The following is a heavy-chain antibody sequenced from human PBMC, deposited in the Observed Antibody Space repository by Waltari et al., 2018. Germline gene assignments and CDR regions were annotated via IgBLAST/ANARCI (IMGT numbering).Heavy chain of an antibody. CDR2: IKEDGTEK. V-gene: IGHV3-7*01. CDR3: VRNLKTTLWD. D-gene: IGHD1-1*01. Sequence: EGQLVEAGGGLVQAWGSLGLSWVTTGFTFRSNWMTWVRQAPGKGLEWVANIKEDGTEKYYVDSVKGRFTISRDIAENSLYLQMDSLRAEDTAVYYCVRNLKTTLWDWGQGTLVTVSS. CDR1: GFTFRSNW. J-gene: IGHJ4*02.